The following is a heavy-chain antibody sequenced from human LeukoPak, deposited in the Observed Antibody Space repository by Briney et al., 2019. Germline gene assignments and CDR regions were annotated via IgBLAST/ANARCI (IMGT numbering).Heavy chain of an antibody. CDR1: GLTFSSYW. V-gene: IGHV3-74*01. CDR3: AARQGGNPAY. Sequence: GSLRLSCAASGLTFSSYWMHWVRPAPGKGLVWVSRITNDGSSTTYADSVKGRFTISRDNAKNMLYLQVNSLRAEDTAVYYCAARQGGNPAYWGQGTLVTVSS. J-gene: IGHJ4*02. D-gene: IGHD1-14*01. CDR2: ITNDGSST.